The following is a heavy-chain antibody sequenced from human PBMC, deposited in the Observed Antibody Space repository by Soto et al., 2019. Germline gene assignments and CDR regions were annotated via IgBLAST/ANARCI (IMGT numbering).Heavy chain of an antibody. D-gene: IGHD3-22*01. CDR3: AREYSLAVVAPGY. Sequence: PSETLSLTCTVSGGSISSYYWSWIRQPPGKGLEWIGYIYYSGSTNYNPSLKSRVTISVDTSKNTLYLQMNSLRAGDTSIYYCAREYSLAVVAPGYWGQGILVTVSS. V-gene: IGHV4-59*01. J-gene: IGHJ4*02. CDR1: GGSISSYY. CDR2: IYYSGST.